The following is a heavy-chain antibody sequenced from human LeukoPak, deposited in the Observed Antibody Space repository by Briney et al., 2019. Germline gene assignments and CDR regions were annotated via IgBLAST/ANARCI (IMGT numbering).Heavy chain of an antibody. D-gene: IGHD3-10*01. Sequence: GGPLSLSCPASGFTFSDYYMSWIRQAPGKGLEWVSYFSSGGSTIYYADSVKGRFTISRDNAKNSLYLQMNSLRAEDTAVYYCASTPTAWFGEFTDAFDIWGQGTMVTVSS. CDR1: GFTFSDYY. CDR3: ASTPTAWFGEFTDAFDI. V-gene: IGHV3-11*01. J-gene: IGHJ3*02. CDR2: FSSGGSTI.